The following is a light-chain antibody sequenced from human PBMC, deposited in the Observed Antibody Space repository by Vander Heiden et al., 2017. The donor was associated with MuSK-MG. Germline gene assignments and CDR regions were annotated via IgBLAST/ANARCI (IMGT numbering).Light chain of an antibody. V-gene: IGKV3D-15*01. CDR1: QSVSND. J-gene: IGKJ1*01. Sequence: EIVMTQSPGTLSVSPGDSATLSCRASQSVSNDLAWYQQKPGQAPRLLIYGASTRAAGIPARFSGSGSGTEFTLTISSLQSEDFAVFYCHQYNNWPPGTFGQGTKVEIK. CDR3: HQYNNWPPGT. CDR2: GAS.